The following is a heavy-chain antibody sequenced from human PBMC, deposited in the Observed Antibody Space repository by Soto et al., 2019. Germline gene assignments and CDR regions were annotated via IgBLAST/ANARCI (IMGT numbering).Heavy chain of an antibody. CDR3: ARVVDYYDPYYYYGMDV. D-gene: IGHD3-22*01. Sequence: QAPGKGLEWMGGFDPEDGETIYAQKFQGRVTMTEDTSTDTAYMELSSLRAEDTAVYYCARVVDYYDPYYYYGMDVWGQGTTVTVSS. J-gene: IGHJ6*02. CDR2: FDPEDGET. V-gene: IGHV1-24*01.